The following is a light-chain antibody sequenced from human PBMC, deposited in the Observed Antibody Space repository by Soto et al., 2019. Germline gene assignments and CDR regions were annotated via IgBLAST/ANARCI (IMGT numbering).Light chain of an antibody. V-gene: IGLV2-11*01. CDR1: SGDVGYYNY. Sequence: QSALTQPRSVSGSPGQSVTISCTGTSGDVGYYNYVSWYQQHPGKAPKVMIYDVSERPSGVPDRFSGSKSGNTASLTISVLQAEDEADYYCCSYAGSPRYVFGTGTKLTVL. CDR2: DVS. CDR3: CSYAGSPRYV. J-gene: IGLJ1*01.